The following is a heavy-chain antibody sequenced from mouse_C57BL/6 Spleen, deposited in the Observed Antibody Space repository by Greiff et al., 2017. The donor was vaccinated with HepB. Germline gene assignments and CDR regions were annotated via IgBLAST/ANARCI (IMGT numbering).Heavy chain of an antibody. Sequence: QVQLQQPGAELVKPGASVKLSCKASGYTFTSYWMQWVKQRPGQGLEWIGEIDPSDSYTNYNQKFKGKATLTVDTSSSTAYMQLSSLTSEDSAVYYCARVVGNYCAMDYWGQGTSVTVSS. J-gene: IGHJ4*01. V-gene: IGHV1-50*01. CDR3: ARVVGNYCAMDY. CDR2: IDPSDSYT. D-gene: IGHD1-1*01. CDR1: GYTFTSYW.